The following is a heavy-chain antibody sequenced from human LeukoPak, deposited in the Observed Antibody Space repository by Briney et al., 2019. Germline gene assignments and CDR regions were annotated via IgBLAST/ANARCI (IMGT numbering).Heavy chain of an antibody. J-gene: IGHJ3*02. D-gene: IGHD3-22*01. CDR1: GYTFTGYY. Sequence: GASVKVSCKASGYTFTGYYMHWVRQAPGQGLEWMGWINPNSGGTNYAQKFQGRVTMTRDTSNSTAYMELSRLRSDDTAVYYCASRVYYDSSGYYSDAFDIWGQGTMVTVSS. V-gene: IGHV1-2*02. CDR3: ASRVYYDSSGYYSDAFDI. CDR2: INPNSGGT.